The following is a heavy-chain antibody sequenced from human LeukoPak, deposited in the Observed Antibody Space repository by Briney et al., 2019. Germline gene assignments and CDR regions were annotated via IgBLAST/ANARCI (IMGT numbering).Heavy chain of an antibody. CDR1: GGTFSSYA. D-gene: IGHD3-10*01. CDR2: IIPIFGTA. Sequence: SVNVSFKASGGTFSSYAISGVRPAPGQGLAWMGGIIPIFGTANYAKKLQGRVTITTDESTSTAYMELRSLRSEDTAVYYCARAGALGVYFDYWGQGTLVTVSS. CDR3: ARAGALGVYFDY. J-gene: IGHJ4*02. V-gene: IGHV1-69*05.